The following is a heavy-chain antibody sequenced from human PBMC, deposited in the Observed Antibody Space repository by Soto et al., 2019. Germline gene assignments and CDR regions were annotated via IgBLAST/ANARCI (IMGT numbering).Heavy chain of an antibody. CDR2: INHSGST. CDR3: ARGDTMIVVVTLDAFDI. Sequence: PSETLSLTCAVYGGSFSGCYWSWIRQPPGKGLEWIGEINHSGSTNYNPSLKSRVTISVDTSKNQSSLKLSSVTAADTAVYYCARGDTMIVVVTLDAFDIWGQGTMVTVSS. J-gene: IGHJ3*02. D-gene: IGHD3-22*01. V-gene: IGHV4-34*01. CDR1: GGSFSGCY.